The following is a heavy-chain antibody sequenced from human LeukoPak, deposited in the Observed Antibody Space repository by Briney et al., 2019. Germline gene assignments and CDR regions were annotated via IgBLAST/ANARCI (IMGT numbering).Heavy chain of an antibody. D-gene: IGHD3-3*01. Sequence: PSETLSLTCAVYGGSFSGYYWSWIRQPPGKGLEWIGEINHSGSTNYNPSLKSRVTISVDTSKNQFSLKLGSVTAADTAVYYCARASGRITIFGVVKDYYFDYWCQGTLVTVSS. J-gene: IGHJ4*02. CDR3: ARASGRITIFGVVKDYYFDY. CDR1: GGSFSGYY. CDR2: INHSGST. V-gene: IGHV4-34*01.